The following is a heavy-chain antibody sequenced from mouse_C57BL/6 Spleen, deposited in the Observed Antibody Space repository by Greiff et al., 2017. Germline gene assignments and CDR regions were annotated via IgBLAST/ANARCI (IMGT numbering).Heavy chain of an antibody. Sequence: QVQLQQSGPGILQPSQTLRLTCSFSGFSLSTFGMGVGWIRQPSGKGLEWLAHIWWDDDKYYNPALKSRLTISKDTSKNQVFLKIANVDTADTATYYCARIRGSLLYGSSGWYFDVWGTGTTVTVSS. CDR1: GFSLSTFGMG. CDR3: ARIRGSLLYGSSGWYFDV. CDR2: IWWDDDK. J-gene: IGHJ1*03. V-gene: IGHV8-8*01. D-gene: IGHD1-1*01.